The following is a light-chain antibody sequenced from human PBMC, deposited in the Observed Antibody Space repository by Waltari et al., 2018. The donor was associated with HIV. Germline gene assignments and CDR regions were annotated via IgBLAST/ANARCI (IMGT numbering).Light chain of an antibody. CDR3: CSYAGSYTFV. V-gene: IGLV2-11*01. CDR2: DVS. J-gene: IGLJ2*01. CDR1: SSDVGGYNY. Sequence: QSALTQPRSVSGSPGQSVTIPCTGTSSDVGGYNYVSWYQQHPGKAPKLMIYDVSKRPSGDPDRFSGSKSGNTASLTISGLQAEDEADYYCCSYAGSYTFVFGGGTKLTVL.